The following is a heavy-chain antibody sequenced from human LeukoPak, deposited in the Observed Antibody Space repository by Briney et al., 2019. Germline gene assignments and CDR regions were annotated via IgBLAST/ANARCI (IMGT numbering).Heavy chain of an antibody. CDR2: IYHSGST. Sequence: SETLSLTCGVSGYSISSGYYWGWIRQPPGKVLGWIGSIYHSGSTYYNPSLKSRVTISVDTSKNQFSLKLSSVTAADTAVYYCARDPKWGDAFDIWGQGTMVTVSS. J-gene: IGHJ3*02. CDR3: ARDPKWGDAFDI. V-gene: IGHV4-38-2*02. D-gene: IGHD1-26*01. CDR1: GYSISSGYY.